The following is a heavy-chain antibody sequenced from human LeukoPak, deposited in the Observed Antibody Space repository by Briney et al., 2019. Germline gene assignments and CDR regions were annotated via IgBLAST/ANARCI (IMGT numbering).Heavy chain of an antibody. CDR2: INHSGST. Sequence: SETLSLTCAVYGGSFSGYYWSWIRQPPGKGLEWIGEINHSGSTNYNPSLKSRVTISVDTSKNQFSLKLSSVTAADTAVYYCXXHGPWSGSHFDYWGQGTLVTVSS. D-gene: IGHD3-3*01. CDR3: XXHGPWSGSHFDY. V-gene: IGHV4-34*03. J-gene: IGHJ4*02. CDR1: GGSFSGYY.